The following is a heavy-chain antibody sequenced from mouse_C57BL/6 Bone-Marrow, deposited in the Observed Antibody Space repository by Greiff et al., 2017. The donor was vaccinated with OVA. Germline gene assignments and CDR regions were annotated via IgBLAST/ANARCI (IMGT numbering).Heavy chain of an antibody. CDR3: ARSDDYDYYFDY. CDR1: GYTFTDYN. CDR2: INPNNGGT. Sequence: VQLQQSGPELVKPGASVKMSCKASGYTFTDYNMHWVKQSHGKSLEWIGYINPNNGGTSYNQKFKGKATLTVNKSSSTAYMELRSLTSEDSAVYYCARSDDYDYYFDYWGQGTTLTVSS. V-gene: IGHV1-22*01. J-gene: IGHJ2*01. D-gene: IGHD2-4*01.